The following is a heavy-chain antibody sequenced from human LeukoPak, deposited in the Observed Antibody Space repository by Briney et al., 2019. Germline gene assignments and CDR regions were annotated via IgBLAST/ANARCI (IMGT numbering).Heavy chain of an antibody. CDR3: AKLPTVYGVADSFDM. J-gene: IGHJ3*02. Sequence: GGSLRLSCEASGFTFSSYEMSWARQAPGKGLEWVAGLNENGMKTDYADSVKGRFIISRDNSRNTLYLQMSSLKVEDTAVYYCAKLPTVYGVADSFDMWGQGTTVTVSS. CDR1: GFTFSSYE. CDR2: LNENGMKT. D-gene: IGHD2-8*01. V-gene: IGHV3-23*01.